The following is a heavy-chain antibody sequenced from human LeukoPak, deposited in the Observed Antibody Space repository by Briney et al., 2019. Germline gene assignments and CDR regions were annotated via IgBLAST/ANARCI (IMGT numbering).Heavy chain of an antibody. V-gene: IGHV1-8*01. Sequence: ASVKVSCKASGYIFINYDINWVRQATGQGLEWMGWMNPNSGDTDYAQKFQGRVTMTRNTSISTAYMELSSLRSEDTALYYCARVFEYSTSSLDYWGQGSLVTVSS. CDR3: ARVFEYSTSSLDY. J-gene: IGHJ4*02. CDR2: MNPNSGDT. D-gene: IGHD6-6*01. CDR1: GYIFINYD.